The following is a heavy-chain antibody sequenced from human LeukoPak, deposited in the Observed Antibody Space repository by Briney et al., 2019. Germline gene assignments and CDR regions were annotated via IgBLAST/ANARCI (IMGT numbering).Heavy chain of an antibody. CDR3: ATGSWYTYFEY. V-gene: IGHV3-48*04. J-gene: IGHJ4*02. CDR1: GFTFSSYS. Sequence: GGSLRLSCAASGFTFSSYSMNWVRQAPGKGLEWVSYISSSSSTIYYADSVKGRFTISKDNAKHTLYLQMNSLRVEDTAVYYCATGSWYTYFEYWGQGILVTVSS. CDR2: ISSSSSTI. D-gene: IGHD6-13*01.